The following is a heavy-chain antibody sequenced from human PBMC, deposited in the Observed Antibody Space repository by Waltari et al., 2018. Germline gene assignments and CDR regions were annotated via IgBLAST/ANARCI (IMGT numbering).Heavy chain of an antibody. CDR3: ARTPEMATDYFDY. D-gene: IGHD5-12*01. Sequence: QVQLVQSGAEVKKPGASVKVSCKASGYTFTGYYMHWVRQAPGQGLEWMGWINPNSGGTTYAQKFQGRVTMTRDTSISTAYMELSRLRADDTAVYYCARTPEMATDYFDYWGQGTLVTVSS. V-gene: IGHV1-2*02. J-gene: IGHJ4*02. CDR2: INPNSGGT. CDR1: GYTFTGYY.